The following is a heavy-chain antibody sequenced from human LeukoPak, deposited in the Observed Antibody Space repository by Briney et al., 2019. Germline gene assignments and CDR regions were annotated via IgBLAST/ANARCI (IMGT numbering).Heavy chain of an antibody. V-gene: IGHV4-4*07. CDR1: GRFISIYY. D-gene: IGHD3-16*02. CDR3: ARFVGFYGMDV. Sequence: SETLSLTSTVSGRFISIYYWTWIRQPAGKGLEWIGRIYTSGSTNFHPSLKSRVTMSVDTSKNQFSLRLSSVTAADTAVYYCARFVGFYGMDVWGQRTTVTVSS. J-gene: IGHJ6*02. CDR2: IYTSGST.